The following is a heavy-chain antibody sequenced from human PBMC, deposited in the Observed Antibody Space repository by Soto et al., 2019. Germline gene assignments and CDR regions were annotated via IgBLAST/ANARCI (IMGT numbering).Heavy chain of an antibody. Sequence: PSETLSLTCAVYGGSFSGYYWNWIRQPPGKGLEWIGEIDHSGYTNYNPSLKSRVTISVDTSKNQFSLRLTSVTAAGTAVYYCARVRDWFDPWGQGTLVPVSS. CDR3: ARVRDWFDP. V-gene: IGHV4-34*01. D-gene: IGHD3-3*01. CDR2: IDHSGYT. CDR1: GGSFSGYY. J-gene: IGHJ5*02.